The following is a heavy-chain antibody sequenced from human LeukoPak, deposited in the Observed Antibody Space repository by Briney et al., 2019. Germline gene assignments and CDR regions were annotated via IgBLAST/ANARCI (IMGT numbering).Heavy chain of an antibody. CDR2: IGTAGDT. CDR3: ARVVLDDFWSGYYDP. V-gene: IGHV3-13*01. J-gene: IGHJ5*02. CDR1: GFTFSSYD. D-gene: IGHD3-3*01. Sequence: PGGSLRLSCAASGFTFSSYDMHWVRQATGKGLEWVSAIGTAGDTYYPGSVKGRFTISRENAKNSLYLQMNSLRAGDTAVYYCARVVLDDFWSGYYDPWGQGTLVTVSS.